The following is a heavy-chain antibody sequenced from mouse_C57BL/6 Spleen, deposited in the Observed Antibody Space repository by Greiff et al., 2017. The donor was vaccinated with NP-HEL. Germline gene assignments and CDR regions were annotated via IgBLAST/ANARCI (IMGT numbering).Heavy chain of an antibody. CDR3: ARTLGYAMGD. V-gene: IGHV1-64*01. Sequence: QVQLQQPGAELVKPGASVKLSCTASGYTFTSYWMPWVKQRPGQGLEWIGMIHPNSGSTNYNEKFKSKATLTVDKSSSTAYMQLSSLTSEDSAVYYCARTLGYAMGDWGQATSVTVSS. CDR1: GYTFTSYW. J-gene: IGHJ4*01. CDR2: IHPNSGST.